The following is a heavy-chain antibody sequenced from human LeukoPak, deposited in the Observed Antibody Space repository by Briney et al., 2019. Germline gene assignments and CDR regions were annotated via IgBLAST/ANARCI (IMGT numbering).Heavy chain of an antibody. CDR2: ISGSGGST. Sequence: GGSLRLSCAASGFTFSSYAMSWVRQAPGKGLEWVSGISGSGGSTYYADSVKGRFTISRDNSKNTLYLQMNSLRAEDTAVYYCARDAGRYFDWLGYWGQGTLVTVSS. CDR3: ARDAGRYFDWLGY. D-gene: IGHD3-9*01. V-gene: IGHV3-23*01. CDR1: GFTFSSYA. J-gene: IGHJ4*02.